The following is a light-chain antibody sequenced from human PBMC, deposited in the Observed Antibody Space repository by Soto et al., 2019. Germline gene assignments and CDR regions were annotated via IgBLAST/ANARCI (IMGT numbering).Light chain of an antibody. CDR2: DAS. CDR3: QQRSNWLLT. J-gene: IGKJ4*01. V-gene: IGKV3-11*01. Sequence: EIVLTQSPATLSLSPGERATLSCRGRQIVSGYLAWYQQKPGQAPRLLIYDASNRATGIPARFSGSGSGTDFTLTISSLEPEDFAVYYCQQRSNWLLTFGGGTKVDIK. CDR1: QIVSGY.